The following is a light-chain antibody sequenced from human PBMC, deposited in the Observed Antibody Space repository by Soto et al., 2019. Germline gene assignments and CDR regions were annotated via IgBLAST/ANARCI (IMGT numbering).Light chain of an antibody. CDR3: CSFAGSYTWV. V-gene: IGLV2-11*01. J-gene: IGLJ3*02. CDR1: SSDVGGYNY. CDR2: EVT. Sequence: QSALTQPRSVSGSPGQSVTISCTGGSSDVGGYNYVSWYQHHPAKAPKFMIYEVTKRPSGVPDRFSGSKSGNTASLTIFGLQAEDEADYYSCSFAGSYTWVFGAGTKLTVL.